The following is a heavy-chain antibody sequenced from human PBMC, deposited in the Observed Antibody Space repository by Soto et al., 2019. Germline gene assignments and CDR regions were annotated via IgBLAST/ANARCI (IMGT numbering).Heavy chain of an antibody. CDR3: ARTYDNSGPNSGGYAFDI. Sequence: QVQLQESGPGLVKPSETLSFTCTVSGDSINSYYWSWIRQPPGKGLEWIAYFYKSGTTNYNPSLKSRVTIAVDTSKNQFSLKLSSVTAADTAVYYCARTYDNSGPNSGGYAFDIWGQGKMLTVSS. CDR2: FYKSGTT. J-gene: IGHJ3*02. V-gene: IGHV4-59*01. D-gene: IGHD3-22*01. CDR1: GDSINSYY.